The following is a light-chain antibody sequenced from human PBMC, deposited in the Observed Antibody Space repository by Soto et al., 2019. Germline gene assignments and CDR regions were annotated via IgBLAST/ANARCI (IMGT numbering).Light chain of an antibody. CDR1: QDISNH. V-gene: IGKV1-33*01. CDR2: DAS. J-gene: IGKJ5*01. Sequence: DIQMYQSPSSLSSYVGDRVTITCEASQDISNHLNWYQQKPGKAPKLLIYDASNLETGVPSRFSGSGSGTDFTVTISSLQPEDFATYSCQQYYNLPITFGQGTRLEI. CDR3: QQYYNLPIT.